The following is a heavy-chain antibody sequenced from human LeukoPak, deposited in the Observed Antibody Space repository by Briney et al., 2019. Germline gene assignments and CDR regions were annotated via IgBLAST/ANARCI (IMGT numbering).Heavy chain of an antibody. CDR2: ISGYNGNT. Sequence: VSVKVSCKASGYTFTTYNINWVRQAPGQGLEWMGWISGYNGNTNYAQKLQRRVTMTTDTSTSTAYMELRSLKSDDTAVYYCASLKNYYDSSGYLVTDAFDIWGQGTMVTVSS. CDR1: GYTFTTYN. J-gene: IGHJ3*02. D-gene: IGHD3-22*01. V-gene: IGHV1-18*01. CDR3: ASLKNYYDSSGYLVTDAFDI.